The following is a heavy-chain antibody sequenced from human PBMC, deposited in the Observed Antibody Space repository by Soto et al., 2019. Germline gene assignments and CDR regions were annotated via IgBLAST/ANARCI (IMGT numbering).Heavy chain of an antibody. CDR1: GFTFSSYD. J-gene: IGHJ6*03. CDR3: ARGAGGGYDFPGDLRYMGV. V-gene: IGHV3-13*01. Sequence: EVQLVESGGGLVQPGGSLRLSCAASGFTFSSYDMHWVRQATGKGLEWVSAIGTAGDTYYPGSVKGRFTISRENAKNSWYLQMNSLRAGDTAVYYCARGAGGGYDFPGDLRYMGVWGKGTTVTVSS. D-gene: IGHD5-12*01. CDR2: IGTAGDT.